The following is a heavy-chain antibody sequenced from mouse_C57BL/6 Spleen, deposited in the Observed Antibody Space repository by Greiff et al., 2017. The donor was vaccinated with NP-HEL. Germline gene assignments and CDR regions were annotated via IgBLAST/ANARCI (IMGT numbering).Heavy chain of an antibody. J-gene: IGHJ3*01. V-gene: IGHV1-15*01. D-gene: IGHD1-1*01. Sequence: QVHVKQSGAELVRPGASVTLSCKASGYTFTDYEMHWVKQTPVHGLEWIGAIDPETGGTAYNQKFKGKAILTADKSSSTAYMELRSLTSEDSAVYYCTRPITTVRSFAYWGQGTLVTVSA. CDR3: TRPITTVRSFAY. CDR1: GYTFTDYE. CDR2: IDPETGGT.